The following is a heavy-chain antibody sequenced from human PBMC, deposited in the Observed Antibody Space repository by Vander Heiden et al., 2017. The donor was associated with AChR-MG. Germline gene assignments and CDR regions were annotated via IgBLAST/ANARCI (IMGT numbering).Heavy chain of an antibody. V-gene: IGHV3-66*01. Sequence: EVQLVESGGGLVQPGGSLSLSCAASGFNVSSNYMSWVRQAPGKGLEWVSVIYSGGSTYYADSVKGRFTISRDNSKNTLYLQMNSLRAEDTAVYYCARDSSGWDGNPFDYWGQGTLVTVSS. D-gene: IGHD6-19*01. J-gene: IGHJ4*02. CDR3: ARDSSGWDGNPFDY. CDR2: IYSGGST. CDR1: GFNVSSNY.